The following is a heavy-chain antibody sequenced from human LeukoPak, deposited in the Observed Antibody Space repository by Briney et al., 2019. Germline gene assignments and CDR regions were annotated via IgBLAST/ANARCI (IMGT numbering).Heavy chain of an antibody. CDR2: MNPNSGNT. V-gene: IGHV1-8*03. CDR1: GYTFTNYD. J-gene: IGHJ5*02. CDR3: ARGRATVTTHWFDP. D-gene: IGHD4-11*01. Sequence: GASVKVSCQASGYTFTNYDINWVGLATGRGLEWMGWMNPNSGNTGYAQKFQGRVTITRNTSISTAYMELRSLTSEDTAVYYCARGRATVTTHWFDPWGQGTLVTVSS.